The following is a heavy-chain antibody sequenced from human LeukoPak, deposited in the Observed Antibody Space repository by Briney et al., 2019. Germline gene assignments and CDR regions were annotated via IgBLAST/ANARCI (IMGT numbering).Heavy chain of an antibody. J-gene: IGHJ4*02. D-gene: IGHD1-1*01. V-gene: IGHV4-4*02. CDR3: ARNGGHNQEH. CDR1: GASISRGSW. CDR2: FSHSGIT. Sequence: SETLSLTCDVSGASISRGSWWSWVRQPPGKGLEWIGEFSHSGITNFNPSLKSRVTITVDKSRNQFSLNLISVTAADTAVYFCARNGGHNQEHWGQGTLVTVSS.